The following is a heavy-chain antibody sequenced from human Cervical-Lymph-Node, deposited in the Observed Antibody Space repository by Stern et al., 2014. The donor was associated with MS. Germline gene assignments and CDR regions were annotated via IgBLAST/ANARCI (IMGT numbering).Heavy chain of an antibody. CDR1: GDSITSLS. Sequence: VQLVESGPGLLKPSETLSLNCTVSGDSITSLSWSWIRQPPGKGLEWIGYIYSSGRTNYNPSPKRRVTMPADTTKNHLILGLSSVTAADTAVYYCARDAGDGKFGELSRFDYWGQGTLVTVSS. J-gene: IGHJ4*02. D-gene: IGHD3-10*01. CDR3: ARDAGDGKFGELSRFDY. V-gene: IGHV4-59*01. CDR2: IYSSGRT.